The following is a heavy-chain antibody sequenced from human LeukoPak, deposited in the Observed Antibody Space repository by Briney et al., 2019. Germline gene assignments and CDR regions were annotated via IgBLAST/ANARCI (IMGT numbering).Heavy chain of an antibody. J-gene: IGHJ4*02. Sequence: ASVKVSCKASGYTFTGYYMPWVRQAPGQGLEWMGWINPNNGGTIYAQKFQGRVTMTRDTSISTAYMELTILRSDDTAVYYCARDRQGDFDYWGQGTLVTVSS. CDR1: GYTFTGYY. V-gene: IGHV1-2*02. CDR3: ARDRQGDFDY. CDR2: INPNNGGT.